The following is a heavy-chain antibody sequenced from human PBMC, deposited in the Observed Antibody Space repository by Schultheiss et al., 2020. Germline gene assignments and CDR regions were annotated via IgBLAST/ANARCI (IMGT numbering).Heavy chain of an antibody. J-gene: IGHJ4*02. CDR1: GSSFTSYW. CDR3: ARLPDSFYFDY. V-gene: IGHV5-51*01. Sequence: VESLQISCKGSGSSFTSYWIGWVRQMPGKGLEWMGIIYPGDSDTRYSPSFQGQVTMSADKSISTAYLQWSSLKASDTAMYYCARLPDSFYFDYWGQGTLVTVSS. D-gene: IGHD1-14*01. CDR2: IYPGDSDT.